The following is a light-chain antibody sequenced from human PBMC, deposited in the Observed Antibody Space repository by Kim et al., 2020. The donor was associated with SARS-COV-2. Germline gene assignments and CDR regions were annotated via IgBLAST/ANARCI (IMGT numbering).Light chain of an antibody. CDR3: LQDYSYPCT. Sequence: ASVGDRITIACRASQGISNELGWYQQKPGKAPQLLLYGAHSLQSGVPSRFSGSGSGTDFTLTISSLQPEDFATYYCLQDYSYPCTLGQGTKVDIK. CDR1: QGISNE. J-gene: IGKJ2*02. CDR2: GAH. V-gene: IGKV1-6*02.